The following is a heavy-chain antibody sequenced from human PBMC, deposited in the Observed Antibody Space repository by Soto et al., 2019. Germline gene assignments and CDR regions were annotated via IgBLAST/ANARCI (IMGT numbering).Heavy chain of an antibody. D-gene: IGHD5-12*01. J-gene: IGHJ4*02. CDR3: ARGEDIVATIDIFDY. Sequence: GGSLRLSCAASGFTFSSYGMHWVRQAPGKGLEWVAVIWYDGSNKYYADSVKGRFTISRDNSKNTLYLQMNSLRAEDTAVYYCARGEDIVATIDIFDYWGQGTLVTVSS. V-gene: IGHV3-33*01. CDR1: GFTFSSYG. CDR2: IWYDGSNK.